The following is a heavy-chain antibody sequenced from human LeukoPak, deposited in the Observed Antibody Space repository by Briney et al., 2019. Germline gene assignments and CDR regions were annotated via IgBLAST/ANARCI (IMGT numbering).Heavy chain of an antibody. CDR2: IYHSGST. Sequence: SETLSLTCTVSGYSISSGYYWGWIRQPPGKGLEWIGSIYHSGSTYYNPSLKSRVTISVDTSKNQFSLKLSSVTAADTAVYYCAREYSRSSGYFDYWGQGTLVTVSS. V-gene: IGHV4-38-2*02. CDR1: GYSISSGYY. J-gene: IGHJ4*02. D-gene: IGHD6-6*01. CDR3: AREYSRSSGYFDY.